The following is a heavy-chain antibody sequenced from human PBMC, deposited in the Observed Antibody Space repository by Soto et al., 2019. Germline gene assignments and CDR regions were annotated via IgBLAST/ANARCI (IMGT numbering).Heavy chain of an antibody. J-gene: IGHJ5*02. V-gene: IGHV3-21*01. CDR2: ISSSSSYI. CDR1: GFTFSSYS. D-gene: IGHD2-8*01. CDR3: AKLAYCTNGVCYEGWFDP. Sequence: GGSLRLSCAASGFTFSSYSMNWVRQAPGKGLEWVSSISSSSSYIYYADSVKGRFTISRDNAKNSLYLQMNSLRAEDTAVYYCAKLAYCTNGVCYEGWFDPWGQGTLVTVSS.